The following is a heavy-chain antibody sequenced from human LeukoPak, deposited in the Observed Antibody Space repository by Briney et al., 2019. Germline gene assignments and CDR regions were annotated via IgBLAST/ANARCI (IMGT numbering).Heavy chain of an antibody. V-gene: IGHV1-69*06. CDR3: AIVVVAGSFDY. CDR1: GGTFSSYA. Sequence: PRASVKVSCKASGGTFSSYAISWVRQAPGQGLEWMGGIIPIFGTANYAQKFQGRVTITADKSTSTAYMELSSLRSEDTAVYYCAIVVVAGSFDYWGQGTLVTVSS. CDR2: IIPIFGTA. D-gene: IGHD2-15*01. J-gene: IGHJ4*02.